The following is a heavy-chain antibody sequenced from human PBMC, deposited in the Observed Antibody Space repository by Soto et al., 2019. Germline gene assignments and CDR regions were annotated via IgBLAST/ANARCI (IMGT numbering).Heavy chain of an antibody. CDR2: IPPTPGGT. CDR1: GYTFTGYY. D-gene: IGHD6-6*01. V-gene: IGHV1-2*02. J-gene: IGHJ5*02. Sequence: WASVPVSCKDCGYTFTGYYMSWVRQAPGQGLERMGWIPPTPGGTAYAQPFQGRVSITRDTSISTAYIELSRLTSGHTAGYYCSSFSRVAARHLFDCCDQGARRSVS. CDR3: SSFSRVAARHLFDC.